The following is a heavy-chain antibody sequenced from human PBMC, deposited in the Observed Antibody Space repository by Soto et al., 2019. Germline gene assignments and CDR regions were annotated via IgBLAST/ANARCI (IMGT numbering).Heavy chain of an antibody. CDR3: GRVGITADV. D-gene: IGHD7-27*01. J-gene: IGHJ6*03. CDR1: GYTFTSYY. V-gene: IGHV1-8*01. Sequence: APVKVSCKRSGYTFTSYYINWLRQATGRGLGWMGWMKPISGNRGHAQKVQGRVTRRRSSALNTAYMEISSRRSEDAAVYYCGRVGITADVWGKGTRVTVAS. CDR2: MKPISGNR.